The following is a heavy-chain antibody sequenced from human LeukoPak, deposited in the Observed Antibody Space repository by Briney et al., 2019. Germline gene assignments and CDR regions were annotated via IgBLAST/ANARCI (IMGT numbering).Heavy chain of an antibody. V-gene: IGHV3-30*02. Sequence: PGGSLRLSCGASGFSFTIYGMHWVRQAPGKGLEWVAFIRNDESTKYYADSVKGRFTISRDNSKNTLYLQMNSLRAEDTAVYYCAKDRGVRGVLSGSIEDKYYFDYWGQGTLVTVSS. CDR2: IRNDESTK. D-gene: IGHD3-10*01. J-gene: IGHJ4*02. CDR3: AKDRGVRGVLSGSIEDKYYFDY. CDR1: GFSFTIYG.